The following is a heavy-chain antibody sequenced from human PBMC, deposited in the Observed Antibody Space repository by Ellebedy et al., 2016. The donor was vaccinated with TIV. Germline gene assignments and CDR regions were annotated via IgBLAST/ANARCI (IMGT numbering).Heavy chain of an antibody. CDR3: ATTRGATIYY. Sequence: MPSETLSLTCDVSGGSINSNGYHWSWIRQSPGKGLEWIGHIYYTGATYYNPSLKSRATISIDTAKNQFSLNLTSVTAADTAVYYCATTRGATIYYWGQGTLFTVSS. CDR1: GGSINSNGYH. J-gene: IGHJ4*02. CDR2: IYYTGAT. V-gene: IGHV4-31*11. D-gene: IGHD1-26*01.